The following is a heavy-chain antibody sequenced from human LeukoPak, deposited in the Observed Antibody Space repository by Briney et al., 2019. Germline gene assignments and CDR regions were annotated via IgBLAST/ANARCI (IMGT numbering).Heavy chain of an antibody. CDR2: IYYSGST. CDR3: ARAVSGGDDAFDI. Sequence: PSETLSLTCTVSGGSISSYYWSWIRQPPGKGLEWIGYIYYSGSTNYNPSLKSRVTISVDTSKNQFSLKLSSVTAADTAVYYCARAVSGGDDAFDIWGQGTMVTVSS. J-gene: IGHJ3*02. CDR1: GGSISSYY. D-gene: IGHD2-21*02. V-gene: IGHV4-59*01.